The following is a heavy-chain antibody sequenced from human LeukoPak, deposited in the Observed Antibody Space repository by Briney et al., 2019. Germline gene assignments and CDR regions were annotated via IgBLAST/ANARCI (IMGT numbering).Heavy chain of an antibody. CDR1: GGSFSGYY. CDR3: ARGTGYFLPSNY. Sequence: PSETLSLTCAVYGGSFSGYYWSWIRQPPGKGLEWIGEINHSGSTNYNPSLKSRVTISVDTSKNQFSLKLSSVTAADTAVYYCARGTGYFLPSNYWGQGTLVTVSS. D-gene: IGHD3-9*01. J-gene: IGHJ4*02. CDR2: INHSGST. V-gene: IGHV4-34*01.